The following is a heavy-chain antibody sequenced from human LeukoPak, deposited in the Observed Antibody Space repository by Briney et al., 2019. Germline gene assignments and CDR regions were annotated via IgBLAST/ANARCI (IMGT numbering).Heavy chain of an antibody. CDR1: GFTFSSYG. V-gene: IGHV3-33*01. D-gene: IGHD4-23*01. CDR3: ARPVTLRTYYFDY. CDR2: IWYDGSNK. J-gene: IGHJ4*02. Sequence: GRSLRLSCAASGFTFSSYGMHWVRQAPGKGLEWVAVIWYDGSNKYYADSVKGRFTISRDNSKNTLYLQMNSLRAEDTAVYYCARPVTLRTYYFDYWGQGTLVTVSS.